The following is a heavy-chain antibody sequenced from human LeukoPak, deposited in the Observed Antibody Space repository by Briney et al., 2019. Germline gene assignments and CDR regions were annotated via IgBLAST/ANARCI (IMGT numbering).Heavy chain of an antibody. J-gene: IGHJ5*02. CDR1: GFTFDDYA. CDR2: ISWNSGSI. Sequence: SGRSLRLSCAASGFTFDDYAMHWVRQAPGKGLEWVSGISWNSGSIGYADSVKGRFTISRDNAKNSLYLQMNSLRAEDTAVYYCARDVPRYGSGRNWFDPWGQGTLVTVSS. CDR3: ARDVPRYGSGRNWFDP. V-gene: IGHV3-9*01. D-gene: IGHD3-10*01.